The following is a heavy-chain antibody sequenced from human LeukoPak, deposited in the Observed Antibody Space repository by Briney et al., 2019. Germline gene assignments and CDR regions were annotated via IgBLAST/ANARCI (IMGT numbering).Heavy chain of an antibody. V-gene: IGHV3-21*04. CDR3: AKDSGSYFMSVDY. Sequence: PGGSLRLSCAASGFTFSSYSMNWVRQAPGKGLEWVSSISSSSSNIYYADSAKGRFTISRDNAKNSLYLQMNSLRAEEMALYYCAKDSGSYFMSVDYWGQGTLVTVSS. D-gene: IGHD1-26*01. J-gene: IGHJ4*02. CDR1: GFTFSSYS. CDR2: ISSSSSNI.